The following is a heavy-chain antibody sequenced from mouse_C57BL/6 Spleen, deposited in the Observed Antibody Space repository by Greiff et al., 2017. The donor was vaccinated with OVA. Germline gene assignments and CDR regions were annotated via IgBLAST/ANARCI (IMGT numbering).Heavy chain of an antibody. V-gene: IGHV1-69*01. CDR1: GYTFTSYW. CDR2: IDPSDSYT. D-gene: IGHD2-2*01. Sequence: QVQLQQPGAELVMPGASVKLSCKASGYTFTSYWMHWVKQRPGQGLEWIGEIDPSDSYTTYNQKFKGKSTLTVDKSSSTSYMQLRSLTSEDSAVYYCARGGYDPYYYAMDYWGQGTSVTVSS. CDR3: ARGGYDPYYYAMDY. J-gene: IGHJ4*01.